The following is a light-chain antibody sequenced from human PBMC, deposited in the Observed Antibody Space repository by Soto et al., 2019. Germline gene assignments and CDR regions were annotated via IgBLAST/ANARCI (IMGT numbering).Light chain of an antibody. CDR2: AAS. J-gene: IGKJ1*01. CDR3: HQYYSYPWT. CDR1: QGISSY. V-gene: IGKV1-8*01. Sequence: AIRMTQSPSSFSASTGDRVTITCRASQGISSYLAWYQQKPGKAPKLLIYAASTLQSGVPSRFSGSGSGTDFTLTISCLQSEDFATYYCHQYYSYPWTFGHLNNVDIK.